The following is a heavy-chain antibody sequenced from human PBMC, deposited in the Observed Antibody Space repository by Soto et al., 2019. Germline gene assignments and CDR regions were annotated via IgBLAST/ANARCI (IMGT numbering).Heavy chain of an antibody. CDR1: GFTFDDYA. CDR3: AEDAVPYNGKWDWFDT. D-gene: IGHD1-20*01. CDR2: IGGTGSDT. Sequence: QFLESGGGLVQPGGSLRVPCVASGFTFDDYAMSWLRQAPGKRLEWVSSIGGTGSDTYYAASVKGRFTMSKDNSRSTLYRQMYNVRVDGTAIYFCAEDAVPYNGKWDWFDTWGQGTMDTVYS. V-gene: IGHV3-23*01. J-gene: IGHJ5*02.